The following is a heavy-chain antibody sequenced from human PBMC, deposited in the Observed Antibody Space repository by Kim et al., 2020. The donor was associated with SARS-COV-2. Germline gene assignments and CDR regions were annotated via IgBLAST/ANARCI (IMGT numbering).Heavy chain of an antibody. CDR2: IYHSGST. J-gene: IGHJ6*02. D-gene: IGHD6-13*01. CDR1: GGSISSSNW. Sequence: SETLSLTCAVSGGSISSSNWWSWVRQPPGKGLEWIGEIYHSGSTNYNPSLKSRVTISVDKSKNQFSLKLSSVTAADTAVYYCARGPYSSSWHSYYGMDVWGQGTTVTVSS. V-gene: IGHV4-4*02. CDR3: ARGPYSSSWHSYYGMDV.